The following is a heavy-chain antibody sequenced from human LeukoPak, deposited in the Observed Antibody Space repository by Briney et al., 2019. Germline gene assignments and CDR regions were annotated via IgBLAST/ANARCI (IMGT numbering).Heavy chain of an antibody. V-gene: IGHV3-23*01. CDR2: ISGSGGST. Sequence: GGSLRLSCAASGFTYISFAMSWVRQAPGKGLEWVSAISGSGGSTYYADSVKGRFTISRDNSKNTLYLQMNRLRAGDTAVYYCAKRARWFGEGWFDPWGQGTLVTVSS. D-gene: IGHD3-10*01. CDR1: GFTYISFA. J-gene: IGHJ5*02. CDR3: AKRARWFGEGWFDP.